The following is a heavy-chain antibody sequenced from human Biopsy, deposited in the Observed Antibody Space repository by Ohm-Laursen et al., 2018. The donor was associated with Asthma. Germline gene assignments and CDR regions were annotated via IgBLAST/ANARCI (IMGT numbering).Heavy chain of an antibody. D-gene: IGHD6-19*01. CDR2: IYSGGTS. CDR1: GFAVSRDY. V-gene: IGHV3-53*01. Sequence: SLSLSCSASGFAVSRDYMFWVRQAPGKGLEWVSVIYSGGTSHTADSVRGRFTISRDYSKNTLYLQMHSLRAEDTAVYYCARGDSSGWSHYYFDYWGQGTLVTVSS. CDR3: ARGDSSGWSHYYFDY. J-gene: IGHJ4*02.